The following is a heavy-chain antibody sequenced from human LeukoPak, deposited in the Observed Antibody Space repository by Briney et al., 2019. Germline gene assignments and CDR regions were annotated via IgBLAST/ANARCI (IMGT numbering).Heavy chain of an antibody. CDR3: AKSTYDILTGYYGD. V-gene: IGHV3-9*01. J-gene: IGHJ4*02. Sequence: GGSLRLSCAASGFTFDDYAMHWVRQAPGQGLEWVSGISWNSGSIGYADSVKGRFTISRDNAKNSLYLQMNSLRAEDTALYYCAKSTYDILTGYYGDWGQGTLVTVSS. CDR2: ISWNSGSI. D-gene: IGHD3-9*01. CDR1: GFTFDDYA.